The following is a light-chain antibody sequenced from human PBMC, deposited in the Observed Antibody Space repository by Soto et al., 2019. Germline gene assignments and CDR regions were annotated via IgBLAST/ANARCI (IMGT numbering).Light chain of an antibody. Sequence: QSALTQPASVSGSPGQSITISCTGTSSDVGSYNLVSWYQQHPGKAPKLMIYEGSKRPSGVSNRFSGSKSGNTASLTISGLQAEDEADYYCCSYAGSSTAVFGGGTQLTVL. CDR2: EGS. CDR3: CSYAGSSTAV. CDR1: SSDVGSYNL. J-gene: IGLJ7*01. V-gene: IGLV2-23*01.